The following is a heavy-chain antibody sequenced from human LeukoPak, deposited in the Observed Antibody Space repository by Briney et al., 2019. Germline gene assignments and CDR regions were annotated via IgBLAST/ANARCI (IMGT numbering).Heavy chain of an antibody. CDR1: GGSISSSSYY. J-gene: IGHJ4*02. Sequence: SETLSLTCTVSGGSISSSSYYWGWIRQPPGKGLEWIGSIYYSGSTYYNPSLKSRVTISVDTSKNQFSLKLSSVTAADTAVYYCARGGSLGVHWVDYWGQGTLVTVSS. CDR3: ARGGSLGVHWVDY. D-gene: IGHD3-16*01. V-gene: IGHV4-39*07. CDR2: IYYSGST.